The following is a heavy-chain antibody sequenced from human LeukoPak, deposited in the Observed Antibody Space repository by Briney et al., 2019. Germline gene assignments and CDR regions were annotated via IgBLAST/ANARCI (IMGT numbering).Heavy chain of an antibody. V-gene: IGHV3-30*02. CDR3: AKENRRFLDWANDAFDI. CDR2: IRYDGSNK. CDR1: GFTFSSYS. D-gene: IGHD3-3*01. J-gene: IGHJ3*02. Sequence: GGSLRLSCAASGFTFSSYSMHWVRQAPGKGLEWVAFIRYDGSNKYYADSVKGRFTISRDNSKNTLYLQMNSLRAEDTAVYYCAKENRRFLDWANDAFDIWGQGTMVTVSS.